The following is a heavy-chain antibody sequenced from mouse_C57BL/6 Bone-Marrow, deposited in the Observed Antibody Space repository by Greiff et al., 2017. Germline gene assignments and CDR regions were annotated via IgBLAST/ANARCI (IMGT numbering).Heavy chain of an antibody. D-gene: IGHD2-4*01. V-gene: IGHV10-1*01. J-gene: IGHJ4*01. CDR1: GFSFNTYA. CDR3: VRHDYDGDYYAMDY. Sequence: EVKLVESGGGLVQPKGSLKLSCAASGFSFNTYAMNWVRQAPGKGLEWVARIRSKSNNYATYYADSVKDRFTISRDDSESMLYLQMNNLKTEDTAMYYCVRHDYDGDYYAMDYWGQGTSVTVSS. CDR2: IRSKSNNYAT.